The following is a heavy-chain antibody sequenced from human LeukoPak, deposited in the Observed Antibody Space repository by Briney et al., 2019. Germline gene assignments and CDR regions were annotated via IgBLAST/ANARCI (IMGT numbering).Heavy chain of an antibody. J-gene: IGHJ4*02. CDR3: ARPGGGPTDY. CDR2: IYYSGST. D-gene: IGHD3-16*01. Sequence: SETLSLTCTVSGGSISSSNYYWGWIRQPPGKGLEWIGSIYYSGSTYYNPSLESRVTISADTSKNQFSLKLSSVTAADTAVYYCARPGGGPTDYWGQGTLVTVSS. CDR1: GGSISSSNYY. V-gene: IGHV4-39*01.